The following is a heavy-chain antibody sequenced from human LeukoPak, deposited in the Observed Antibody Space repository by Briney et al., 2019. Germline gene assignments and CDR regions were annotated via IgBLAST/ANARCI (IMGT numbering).Heavy chain of an antibody. J-gene: IGHJ4*02. D-gene: IGHD2-21*02. CDR1: GYTLTELS. CDR3: ATDPRRTAHVDY. Sequence: ASVKVFCKVSGYTLTELSMHWVRQAPGKGLEWMGGFDPEDGETIYAQKFQGRVTMTEDTSTDTAYMELSSLRSEDTAVYYCATDPRRTAHVDYWGQGTLVTVSS. CDR2: FDPEDGET. V-gene: IGHV1-24*01.